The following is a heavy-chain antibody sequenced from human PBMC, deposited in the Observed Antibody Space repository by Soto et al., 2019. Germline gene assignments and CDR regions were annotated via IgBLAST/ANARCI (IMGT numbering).Heavy chain of an antibody. CDR1: GDSITGSY. V-gene: IGHV4-59*01. Sequence: AETLSLTCTVSGDSITGSYWSWIRQPPGKTLEWIGYIYHSGTTTYNPSLKSRVSISVDTSKNQFSPRLTSVIAADTAVYYCARDMPYAAGSLAGCDYWGQGILVTVSS. D-gene: IGHD1-26*01. CDR2: IYHSGTT. J-gene: IGHJ4*02. CDR3: ARDMPYAAGSLAGCDY.